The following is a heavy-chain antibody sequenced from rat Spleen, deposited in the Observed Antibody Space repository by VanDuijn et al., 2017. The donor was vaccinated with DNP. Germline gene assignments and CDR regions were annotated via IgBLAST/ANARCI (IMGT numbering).Heavy chain of an antibody. CDR1: GFTFSDYN. CDR3: ARHPGNYFDY. Sequence: EVQLVKSGGGLVQPGRSLKLSCAASGFTFSDYNMAWVRQAPKKGLEWVVTISYDDSGTYYRDSVKGRFTISKDNAKSTLYLQMDSLRSEDTATYYCARHPGNYFDYWGQGVMVTVSS. V-gene: IGHV5-7*01. CDR2: ISYDDSGT. J-gene: IGHJ2*01. D-gene: IGHD5-1*01.